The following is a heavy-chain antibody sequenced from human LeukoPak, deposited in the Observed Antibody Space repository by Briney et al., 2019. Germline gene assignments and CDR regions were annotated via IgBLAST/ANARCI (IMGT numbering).Heavy chain of an antibody. CDR2: IRYDGSNK. Sequence: GGSLRLSCAASGFTSSSYGMHWVRQAPGKGLEWVAFIRYDGSNKYYADSVKGRFTISRDNSKNTLYLQMNSLRAEDTAVYYCAKRVFGVAQFDYWGQGTLVTVSS. CDR1: GFTSSSYG. J-gene: IGHJ4*02. D-gene: IGHD3-3*01. CDR3: AKRVFGVAQFDY. V-gene: IGHV3-30*02.